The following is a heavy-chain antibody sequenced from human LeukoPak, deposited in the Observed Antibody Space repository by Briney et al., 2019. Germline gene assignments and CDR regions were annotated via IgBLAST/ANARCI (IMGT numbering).Heavy chain of an antibody. D-gene: IGHD2-2*02. CDR2: IYHSGNT. J-gene: IGHJ4*02. Sequence: SETLSLTCNVSGGSISRSFFYWGWVRQPPGKGLEWIGSIYHSGNTYYNPSLKSRITISVDTAKDQFSLNLSSVTAADTAVYFCARLYTNSATCDYWGQGTLVTVSS. V-gene: IGHV4-39*01. CDR1: GGSISRSFFY. CDR3: ARLYTNSATCDY.